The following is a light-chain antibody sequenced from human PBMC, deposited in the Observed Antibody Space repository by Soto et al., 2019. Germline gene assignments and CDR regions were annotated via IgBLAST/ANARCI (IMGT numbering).Light chain of an antibody. CDR1: SSDVGGYNY. CDR3: CYYAGSYTFDV. Sequence: QSVLTQPRSVSGSPGQSVAISCTGTSSDVGGYNYVSWYQQHPGKAPKLMIYDVSKRPSGVPDRFSGSKSGNTASLTISGLQPEDEADYYCCYYAGSYTFDVFGAGSKVTVL. V-gene: IGLV2-11*01. CDR2: DVS. J-gene: IGLJ1*01.